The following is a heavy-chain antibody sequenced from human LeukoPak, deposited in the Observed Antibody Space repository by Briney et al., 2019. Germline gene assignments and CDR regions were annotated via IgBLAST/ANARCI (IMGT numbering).Heavy chain of an antibody. CDR3: AREGRVVVAAEIGIFDY. CDR2: IKQDGSEK. V-gene: IGHV3-7*01. D-gene: IGHD2-15*01. Sequence: HPGGSQRLSCAASGFTFSSYWMSWVRQAPGKGLEWVANIKQDGSEKYYVDSVKGRFTISRDNAKNSLYLQMNSLRAEDTAVYYCAREGRVVVAAEIGIFDYWGQGTLVTVSS. CDR1: GFTFSSYW. J-gene: IGHJ4*02.